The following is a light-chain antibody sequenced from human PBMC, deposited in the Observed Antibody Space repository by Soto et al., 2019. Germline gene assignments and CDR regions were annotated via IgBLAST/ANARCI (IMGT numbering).Light chain of an antibody. J-gene: IGKJ4*01. CDR3: QQFANIPLT. CDR1: QDISKS. Sequence: DIQMTQSPSSLSASVGDRVTITCQASQDISKSLNWLQQKPGKAPELLIYDASTLHAGVPPRFSGSGSGTSYSLTISSLQPEDIATYYCQQFANIPLTFGGGTRVDIK. V-gene: IGKV1-33*01. CDR2: DAS.